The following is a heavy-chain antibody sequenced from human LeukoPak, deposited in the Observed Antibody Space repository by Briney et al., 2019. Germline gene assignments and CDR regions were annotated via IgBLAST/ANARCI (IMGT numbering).Heavy chain of an antibody. D-gene: IGHD2-2*01. CDR3: ARRKDIVVLPASWDY. CDR2: IYYSGGT. CDR1: GGSISSSSYY. Sequence: SETLSLTCTVSGGSISSSSYYWGWIRQPPGKGLEWIVSIYYSGGTHYNPSLKSRVTISVDTSKNQFSLKLSSVTAADTAVYYCARRKDIVVLPASWDYWGQGTLVTVSS. V-gene: IGHV4-39*01. J-gene: IGHJ4*02.